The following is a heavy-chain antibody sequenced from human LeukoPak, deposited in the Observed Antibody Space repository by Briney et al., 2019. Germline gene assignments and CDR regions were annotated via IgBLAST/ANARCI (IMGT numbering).Heavy chain of an antibody. CDR3: ARTVYSGRHAYFQH. D-gene: IGHD1-26*01. CDR2: IYYSGST. J-gene: IGHJ1*01. V-gene: IGHV4-59*01. Sequence: SETLSLTCTVPGGSISSYYWSWLRQPPGKGLEWIGYIYYSGSTNYNPSLKSRVTISVDTSKNQFSLKLSSVTAADTAVYYCARTVYSGRHAYFQHWGQGTLVTVSS. CDR1: GGSISSYY.